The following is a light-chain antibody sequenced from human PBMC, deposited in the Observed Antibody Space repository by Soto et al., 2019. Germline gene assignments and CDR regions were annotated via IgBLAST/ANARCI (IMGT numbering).Light chain of an antibody. CDR3: QQYETSPRA. J-gene: IGKJ1*01. CDR2: DAS. Sequence: IVLTQTPGTLSLSPGERATLSCRASQSVSNNYLAWYQQRPGHAPRLLIYDASSRATGIPDRFSGSGSGKDFSLTISRVEPEDFAVYYCQQYETSPRAFGQGTKVEIK. CDR1: QSVSNNY. V-gene: IGKV3-20*01.